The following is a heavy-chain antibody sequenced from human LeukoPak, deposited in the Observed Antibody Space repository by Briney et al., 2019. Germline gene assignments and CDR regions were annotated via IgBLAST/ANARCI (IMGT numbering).Heavy chain of an antibody. V-gene: IGHV3-74*01. CDR1: GFTFGSYW. J-gene: IGHJ4*02. Sequence: GGSLRLSCAASGFTFGSYWMHWVRQAPGKGLVWVSRINGDDSSATYADSVKGRFTISRDNAKNTLYLQMNSLRAEDTAVYYCATTDCSGGSCYLLDFWGQGTLVTVSS. D-gene: IGHD2-15*01. CDR3: ATTDCSGGSCYLLDF. CDR2: INGDDSSA.